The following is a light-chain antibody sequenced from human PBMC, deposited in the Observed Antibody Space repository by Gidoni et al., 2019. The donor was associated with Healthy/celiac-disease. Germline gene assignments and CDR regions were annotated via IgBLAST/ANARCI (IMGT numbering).Light chain of an antibody. Sequence: ELVLTQSPGTLSLSPGERATLSCRASQSVSSSYLAWYQQKPCQAPRLLIYGSSSRATGIPDRFSGSGSGTDFTLTISRLEPEDFAVYYCQQYGSSPGWTFGQGTKVEIK. V-gene: IGKV3-20*01. J-gene: IGKJ1*01. CDR1: QSVSSSY. CDR3: QQYGSSPGWT. CDR2: GSS.